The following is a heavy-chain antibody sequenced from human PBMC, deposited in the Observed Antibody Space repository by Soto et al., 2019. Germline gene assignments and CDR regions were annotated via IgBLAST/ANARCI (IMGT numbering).Heavy chain of an antibody. D-gene: IGHD5-12*01. Sequence: ASVKVSCKASGYTFNNYGMHWVRQAPGQRLEWMGWIKPDNGDTKYSQKFQGRVTIIRDTSASTAYMELTSLRSEYTAVYYCARSVAGLSSYDALNYWGQGTLVTVSS. CDR2: IKPDNGDT. CDR1: GYTFNNYG. CDR3: ARSVAGLSSYDALNY. J-gene: IGHJ4*02. V-gene: IGHV1-3*01.